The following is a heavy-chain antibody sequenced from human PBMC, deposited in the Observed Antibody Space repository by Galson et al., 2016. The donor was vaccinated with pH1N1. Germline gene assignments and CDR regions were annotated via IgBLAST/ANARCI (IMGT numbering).Heavy chain of an antibody. Sequence: PRLSCAASGFIFTNYWMHWVRQAPGRGLVWVARVNNDGSSTNYADSVKGRFTLSRDNAKNTVFLEMSSLRAEDTGAYYCVRGRYCSGGSCYSPTAEYFQHWGRGTLLTVSS. CDR1: GFIFTNYW. CDR3: VRGRYCSGGSCYSPTAEYFQH. D-gene: IGHD2-15*01. V-gene: IGHV3-74*01. J-gene: IGHJ1*01. CDR2: VNNDGSST.